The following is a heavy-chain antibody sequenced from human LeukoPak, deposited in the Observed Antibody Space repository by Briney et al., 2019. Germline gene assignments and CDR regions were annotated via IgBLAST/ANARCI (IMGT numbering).Heavy chain of an antibody. Sequence: KPSETLSLTCAVYGGSFSGYYWSWIRQPPGKGLEWIGEINHSGSTNYNPSLKSRVTISVDTSKNQFSLKLSSVTAADTAVYYCARVYCTNGVCYKFDSFFDYWGQGTLVTVSS. CDR1: GGSFSGYY. CDR2: INHSGST. V-gene: IGHV4-34*01. J-gene: IGHJ4*02. D-gene: IGHD2-8*01. CDR3: ARVYCTNGVCYKFDSFFDY.